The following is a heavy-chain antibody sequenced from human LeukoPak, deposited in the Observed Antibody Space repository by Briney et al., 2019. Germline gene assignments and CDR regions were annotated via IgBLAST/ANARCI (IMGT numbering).Heavy chain of an antibody. CDR2: INTNTGNP. V-gene: IGHV7-4-1*01. J-gene: IGHJ4*02. CDR1: GYTFTSYA. Sequence: ASVKVSCKASGYTFTSYAMNWVRQAPGQGLEWMGWINTNTGNPTYAQGFTGRFVFSLDTSVSTAYLQICSPKAEDTAVYYCASAVSLRYFDWLAWGQGTLVTVSS. D-gene: IGHD3-9*01. CDR3: ASAVSLRYFDWLA.